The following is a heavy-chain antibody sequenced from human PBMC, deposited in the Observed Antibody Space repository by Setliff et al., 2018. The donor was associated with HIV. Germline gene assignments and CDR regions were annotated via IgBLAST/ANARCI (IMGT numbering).Heavy chain of an antibody. V-gene: IGHV4-39*07. Sequence: SETLSLTCTVSGGSISSSTYYWNWIRQPPGKGPEWIGNIYYSGSTSYNPSLKSRVTISVDRSKNQFSLKLRSVTAADTAVYYCARDTSLVRGRDYWGQGTLVTVTS. CDR2: IYYSGST. CDR1: GGSISSSTYY. CDR3: ARDTSLVRGRDY. J-gene: IGHJ4*02. D-gene: IGHD3-10*01.